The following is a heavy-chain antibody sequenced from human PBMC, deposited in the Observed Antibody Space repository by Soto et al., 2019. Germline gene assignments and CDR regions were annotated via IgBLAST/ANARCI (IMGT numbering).Heavy chain of an antibody. Sequence: GGSLRLSCAASGFTFSNYDMHWVRQVTGKGLEWVSAMGTTGDTYYRDSVKGRFTISRDNAKNSLYLQMNSLRAGDTAVHQCVREGDSGMDVWGQGTTVTVSS. CDR3: VREGDSGMDV. J-gene: IGHJ6*02. V-gene: IGHV3-13*01. CDR1: GFTFSNYD. CDR2: MGTTGDT.